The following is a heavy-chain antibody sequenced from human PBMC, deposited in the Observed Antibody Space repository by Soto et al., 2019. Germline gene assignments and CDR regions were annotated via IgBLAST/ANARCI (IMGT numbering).Heavy chain of an antibody. Sequence: WGSPRLSCSISVVTSGNYAMNWVRQAPGKGLEWLSVISGSGLIAYYADSVKGRFTVSSDKPKSTVILQLTNLTLEDTAIYYCAQAERFWGLFRWGPGTLVTVSS. V-gene: IGHV3-23*01. D-gene: IGHD7-27*01. CDR3: AQAERFWGLFR. CDR1: VVTSGNYA. J-gene: IGHJ4*02. CDR2: ISGSGLIA.